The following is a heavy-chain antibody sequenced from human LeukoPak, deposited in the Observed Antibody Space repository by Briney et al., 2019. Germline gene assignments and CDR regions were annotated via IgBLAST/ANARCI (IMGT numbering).Heavy chain of an antibody. D-gene: IGHD3-3*01. Sequence: GGSLRLSCAASGFTSNNYAMSWVRQAPGKGLEWVSSVGPSGASPFYADSVKGRFTISRDIPKNTLYLQMNSLRAEDTATYFCAKGGIKRFGMVPDWFDPWGQGTLVTVSS. J-gene: IGHJ5*02. V-gene: IGHV3-23*01. CDR3: AKGGIKRFGMVPDWFDP. CDR2: VGPSGASP. CDR1: GFTSNNYA.